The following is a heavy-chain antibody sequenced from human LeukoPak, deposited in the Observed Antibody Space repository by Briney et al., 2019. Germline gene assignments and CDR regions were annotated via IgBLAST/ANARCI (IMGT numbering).Heavy chain of an antibody. CDR2: ISSGDNTI. CDR3: ARVMGNYAADY. D-gene: IGHD1-7*01. CDR1: GFTFSDYY. Sequence: PGGSLRLSCAASGFTFSDYYVSWIRQAPGKGLEWVSYISSGDNTIYYADSVKGRFTMSRDNAKNSLYLQMNSLRAEDTAVYYCARVMGNYAADYWGQGTLVTVSS. V-gene: IGHV3-11*04. J-gene: IGHJ4*02.